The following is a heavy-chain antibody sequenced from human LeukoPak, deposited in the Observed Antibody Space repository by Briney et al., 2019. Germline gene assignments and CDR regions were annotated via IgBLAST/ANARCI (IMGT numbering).Heavy chain of an antibody. CDR3: ARDPDSTGYYDC. CDR2: LCSGGST. CDR1: GFSVSSNY. D-gene: IGHD3-22*01. V-gene: IGHV3-66*01. Sequence: GGSLRLSCAASGFSVSSNYMSLVRQAPGKGLEWVSILCSGGSTYYADSVKGRFTISRDNSKNTLYLQMNSLRAEDTAVYYCARDPDSTGYYDCWGQGTLVTVSS. J-gene: IGHJ4*02.